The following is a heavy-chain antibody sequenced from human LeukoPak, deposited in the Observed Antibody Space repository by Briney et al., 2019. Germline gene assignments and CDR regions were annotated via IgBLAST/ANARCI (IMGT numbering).Heavy chain of an antibody. CDR1: GFTFNSYA. J-gene: IGHJ4*02. Sequence: PGGSLRLSCAVSGFTFNSYAMSWVRQAPGKGLEWVSSISNSGGSTYYADSVKGRFTISRDNSKNTLYLQMSSLRAEDTAVYFCAKDRGCGWSYSPGADYWGQGTLVTVSS. V-gene: IGHV3-23*01. CDR2: ISNSGGST. CDR3: AKDRGCGWSYSPGADY. D-gene: IGHD6-19*01.